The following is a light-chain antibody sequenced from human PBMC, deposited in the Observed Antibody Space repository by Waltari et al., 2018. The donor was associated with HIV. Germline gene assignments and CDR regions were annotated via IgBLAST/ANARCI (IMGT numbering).Light chain of an antibody. J-gene: IGLJ1*01. CDR2: EVS. CDR3: SSYAGSNNSYV. CDR1: SSDVGGYNY. V-gene: IGLV2-8*01. Sequence: QSALTQPPSASGSPGQSVTISCTGTSSDVGGYNYVSWYQQHPGKAPKLMIYEVSKRPPGVPDRFSGSKSGNTASLTVSGLQAEDEADYYCSSYAGSNNSYVFGTGTKVTVL.